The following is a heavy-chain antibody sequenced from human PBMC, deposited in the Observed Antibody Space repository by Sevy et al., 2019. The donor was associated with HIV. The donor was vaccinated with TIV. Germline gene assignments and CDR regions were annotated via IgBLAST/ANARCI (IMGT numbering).Heavy chain of an antibody. V-gene: IGHV3-21*01. D-gene: IGHD2-15*01. Sequence: RGSLRLSCAASGFTFSSYSMNWVRQAPGKGLEWVSSISSSSSYIYYADSVKGRFTISRDNAKNSLYLQMNSLRAEDTAVYYCARDQDIVVVVAAVDYWGQGTLVTVS. CDR3: ARDQDIVVVVAAVDY. CDR1: GFTFSSYS. J-gene: IGHJ4*02. CDR2: ISSSSSYI.